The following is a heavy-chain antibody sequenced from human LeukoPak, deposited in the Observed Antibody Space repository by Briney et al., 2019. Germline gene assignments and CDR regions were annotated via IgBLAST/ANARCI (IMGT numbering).Heavy chain of an antibody. CDR1: GFTFSSYG. J-gene: IGHJ4*02. CDR3: AKKGGSYSFDY. V-gene: IGHV3-33*06. Sequence: GGSLRLSCAASGFTFSSYGMHWVRQAPGKGLEWVAVIWYDGSNKYYADSVKGRFTISRDNSKNTLYLQMNSLRAEDTAVYYCAKKGGSYSFDYWGQGTLVTVSS. D-gene: IGHD1-26*01. CDR2: IWYDGSNK.